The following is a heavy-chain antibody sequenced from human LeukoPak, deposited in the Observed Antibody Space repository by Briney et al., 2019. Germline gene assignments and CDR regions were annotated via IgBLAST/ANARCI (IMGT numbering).Heavy chain of an antibody. D-gene: IGHD3-22*01. J-gene: IGHJ4*02. CDR1: GYSFTTYW. Sequence: ESLKISCKGSGYSFTTYWIGWVRQMPGKGQEWMGIIYPSNSDTRYSPSFQGQVTISADNSISTAYLQWSSLKASDTAMYYCARQGVGVTLDYWGQGTLVTVSS. CDR3: ARQGVGVTLDY. V-gene: IGHV5-51*01. CDR2: IYPSNSDT.